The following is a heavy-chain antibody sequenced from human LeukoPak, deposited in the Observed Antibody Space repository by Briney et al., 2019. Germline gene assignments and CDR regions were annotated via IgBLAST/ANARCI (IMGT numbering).Heavy chain of an antibody. CDR1: GVTFTDVF. V-gene: IGHV3-15*01. CDR3: TTKVIGLPDY. CDR2: ITSKADRGTV. D-gene: IGHD2-21*01. J-gene: IGHJ4*02. Sequence: GCLRLSSAASGVTFTDVFMRAGSQTPRERGWWIGGITSKADRGTVDSTEPVTGRFTISRDDSKNTVDLQMNSLNIEDTGVYYCTTKVIGLPDYWGQGNLVTVSS.